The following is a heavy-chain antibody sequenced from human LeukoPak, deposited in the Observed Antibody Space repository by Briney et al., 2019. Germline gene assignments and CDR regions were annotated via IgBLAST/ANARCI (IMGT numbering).Heavy chain of an antibody. D-gene: IGHD3-9*01. Sequence: PGGSLRLSCAASGFTFSSYAMSRVRQAPGKGLEWVSAISGSGGSTYYADSVKGRFTISRDNSKNTLYLQMNSLRAEDTAVYYCAKDLTRVLRYFATPNYFDYWGQGTLVTVSS. V-gene: IGHV3-23*01. CDR3: AKDLTRVLRYFATPNYFDY. CDR1: GFTFSSYA. J-gene: IGHJ4*02. CDR2: ISGSGGST.